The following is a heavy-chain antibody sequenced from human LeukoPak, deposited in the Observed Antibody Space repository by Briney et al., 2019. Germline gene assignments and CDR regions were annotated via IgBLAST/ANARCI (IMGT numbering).Heavy chain of an antibody. V-gene: IGHV4-4*07. CDR2: IYTSGST. CDR3: ARDLGYDSSGYHY. Sequence: PSETLSLTCAVSGDSFSTSYWTWIRQPAGKGLEWIGRIYTSGSTNYNPSLKSRVTISIDTSKKQFSLKLSSVTAADTAVYYCARDLGYDSSGYHYWGQGTLVTVSS. J-gene: IGHJ4*02. D-gene: IGHD3-22*01. CDR1: GDSFSTSY.